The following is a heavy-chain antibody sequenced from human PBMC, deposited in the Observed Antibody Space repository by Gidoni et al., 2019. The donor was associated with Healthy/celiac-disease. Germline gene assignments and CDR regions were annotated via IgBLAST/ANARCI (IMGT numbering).Heavy chain of an antibody. CDR2: IIPICGTA. V-gene: IGHV1-69*01. Sequence: QVQLVQSGSAVKKPGSSVQVSCKASGGTFSSYAIRWVRQAPGQGLEWMGGIIPICGTANYAQKFQGRVTITADESTSTAYMELSSLRSEDTAVYYCARDYGDYFHYYYMDVWGKGTTVTVSS. J-gene: IGHJ6*03. CDR3: ARDYGDYFHYYYMDV. D-gene: IGHD4-17*01. CDR1: GGTFSSYA.